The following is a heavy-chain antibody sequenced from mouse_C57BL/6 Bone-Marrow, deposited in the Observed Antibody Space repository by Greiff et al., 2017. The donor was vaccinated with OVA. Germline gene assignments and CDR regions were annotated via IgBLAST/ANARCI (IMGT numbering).Heavy chain of an antibody. Sequence: VKLQQSGAELVRPGASVTLSCKASGYTFTDYEMHWVKQTPVHGLEWIGAIDPKIGGTAYNQKFKGKAFLTDDKSSSTAYMDLRSLTSEDSAVYYCTRGYSNYYAMDYWGQGTSVTVSS. J-gene: IGHJ4*01. CDR3: TRGYSNYYAMDY. D-gene: IGHD2-5*01. V-gene: IGHV1-15*01. CDR2: IDPKIGGT. CDR1: GYTFTDYE.